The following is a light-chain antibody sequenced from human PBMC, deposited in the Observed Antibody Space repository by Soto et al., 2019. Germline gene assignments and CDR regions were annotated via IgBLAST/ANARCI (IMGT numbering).Light chain of an antibody. J-gene: IGLJ2*01. V-gene: IGLV3-9*01. CDR1: NIASKN. CDR2: RID. CDR3: QVWDSSTPVV. Sequence: SSELTQPLSVSVALGQTARITCGGNNIASKNVHWYQQKPGQAPVLVIYRIDNRPSGIPERFSGSNSGNTATLTITRAQAGDEADYYCQVWDSSTPVVFGGGTQLTVL.